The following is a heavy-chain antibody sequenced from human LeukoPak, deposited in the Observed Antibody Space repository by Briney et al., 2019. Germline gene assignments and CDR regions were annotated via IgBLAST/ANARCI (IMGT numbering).Heavy chain of an antibody. D-gene: IGHD3-16*02. CDR1: GYSISSGYY. CDR3: ARHLSRRDAFDI. CDR2: IYHSGST. Sequence: SETLSLTCTVSGYSISSGYYWGWIRQPPGKGLEWIGSIYHSGSTYYNPSLKSRVTISVDTSKNQFSLKLSSVTAADTAVYYCARHLSRRDAFDIWGQGTMVTVSS. V-gene: IGHV4-38-2*02. J-gene: IGHJ3*02.